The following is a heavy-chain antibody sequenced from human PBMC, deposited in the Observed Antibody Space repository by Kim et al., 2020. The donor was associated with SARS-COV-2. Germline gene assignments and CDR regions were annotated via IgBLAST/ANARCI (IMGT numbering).Heavy chain of an antibody. Sequence: SETLSLTCTVSGGSISSYYWSWIRQPPGKGLEWIGYIYYSGSTNYNPSLKSRVTISVDTSKNQFSLKPSSVTAADTAVYYCARGRRETYYYDSSGLQHWGQGTLVTVSS. D-gene: IGHD3-22*01. CDR3: ARGRRETYYYDSSGLQH. CDR1: GGSISSYY. CDR2: IYYSGST. V-gene: IGHV4-59*01. J-gene: IGHJ1*01.